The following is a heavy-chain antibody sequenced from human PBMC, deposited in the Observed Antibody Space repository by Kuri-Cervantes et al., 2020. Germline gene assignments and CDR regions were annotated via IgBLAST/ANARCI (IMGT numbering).Heavy chain of an antibody. V-gene: IGHV3-30-3*01. Sequence: GESLKISCAASGFTFSSYAMHWVRQAPGKGLEWAAVISYDGSNKYYADSVKGRFTISRDNAENSLYLQMNSLRAEDTAVYYCARVWSGSYGPFDYWGQGTLVTVSS. D-gene: IGHD1-26*01. CDR2: ISYDGSNK. CDR3: ARVWSGSYGPFDY. J-gene: IGHJ4*02. CDR1: GFTFSSYA.